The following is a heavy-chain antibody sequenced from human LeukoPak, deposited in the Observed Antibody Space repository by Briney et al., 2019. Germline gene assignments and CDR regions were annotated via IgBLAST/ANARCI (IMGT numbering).Heavy chain of an antibody. CDR3: ARVYGSGSYYNGYYYYYMDV. V-gene: IGHV4-39*01. CDR2: IYYSGST. Sequence: SETLSLTCTVSGGSISSSSYYWGWIRQPPGKGREWIGSIYYSGSTYYNPSLKSRVTISVDTSKNQFSLKLSSVTAADTAVYYCARVYGSGSYYNGYYYYYMDVWGKGTTVTISS. J-gene: IGHJ6*03. D-gene: IGHD3-10*01. CDR1: GGSISSSSYY.